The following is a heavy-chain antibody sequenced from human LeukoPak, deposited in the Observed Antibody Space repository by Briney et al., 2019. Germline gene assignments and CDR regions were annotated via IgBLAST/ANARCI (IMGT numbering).Heavy chain of an antibody. CDR3: ARVAFCSGGTCYKYFDY. CDR2: ISTSSSST. CDR1: GFTFSAYY. Sequence: AGGSLRLSCAASGFTFSAYYMSWIRQAPGKGLEWVSHISTSSSSTNYADSVKGRFTISRDNAKNSLYLQMNSLRAGDTAVYYCARVAFCSGGTCYKYFDYWGQGTLVTVSS. V-gene: IGHV3-11*06. J-gene: IGHJ4*02. D-gene: IGHD2-15*01.